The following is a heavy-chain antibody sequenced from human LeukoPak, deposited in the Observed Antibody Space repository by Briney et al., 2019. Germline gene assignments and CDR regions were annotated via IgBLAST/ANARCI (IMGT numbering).Heavy chain of an antibody. V-gene: IGHV1-2*02. J-gene: IGHJ5*02. CDR2: INPDNGGT. D-gene: IGHD2-2*01. Sequence: ASVKVSCKASGYTFTDYYIHWVRQAPGQGLEWLGWINPDNGGTNYAQKFQGRVTMTRDTSIRTVYMDLSRLRSDDTAVFYCTREARVGNWFDPWGQGTQVTVSS. CDR3: TREARVGNWFDP. CDR1: GYTFTDYY.